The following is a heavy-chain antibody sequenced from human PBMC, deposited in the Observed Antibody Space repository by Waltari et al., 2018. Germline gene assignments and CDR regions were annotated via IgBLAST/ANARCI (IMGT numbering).Heavy chain of an antibody. CDR1: GYSISSGYY. Sequence: QVQLQESGPGLVKPSETLSLTCAVSGYSISSGYYWGWIRQPPGKGLEWIGSIYHSGSTYYNPSLKSRVTISVDTSKNQFSLKLSSVTAADTAVYYCARDIKYDSSGRNWFDPWGQGTLVTVSS. D-gene: IGHD3-22*01. CDR3: ARDIKYDSSGRNWFDP. J-gene: IGHJ5*02. CDR2: IYHSGST. V-gene: IGHV4-38-2*02.